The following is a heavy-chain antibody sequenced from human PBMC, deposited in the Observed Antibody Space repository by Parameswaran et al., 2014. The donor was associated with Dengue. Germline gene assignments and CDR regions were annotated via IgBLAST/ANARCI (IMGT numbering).Heavy chain of an antibody. V-gene: IGHV3-74*01. J-gene: IGHJ2*01. CDR2: INSDGSSR. Sequence: PGKGLVWVSRINSDGSSRTYADSVKGRFTISRDDAKNMLFLQMNSLRAEDTAVYYCAREDHDGGFWYHDLWGRGTLVTVS. CDR3: AREDHDGGFWYHDL. D-gene: IGHD2-15*01.